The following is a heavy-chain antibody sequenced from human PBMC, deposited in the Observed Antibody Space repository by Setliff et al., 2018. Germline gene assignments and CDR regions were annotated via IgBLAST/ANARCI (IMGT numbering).Heavy chain of an antibody. J-gene: IGHJ5*02. CDR2: IDPGDSYA. V-gene: IGHV5-10-1*01. CDR3: ARLGRERSTFAWLDA. Sequence: PGESLKISCQASGYNFANHWIAWVLLMPGKGLEYMGRIDPGDSYADYSPSFEGLVTISADKSRTTVYLQLTSLQASDTALYLCARLGRERSTFAWLDAWGQGTQVTVSS. D-gene: IGHD1-1*01. CDR1: GYNFANHW.